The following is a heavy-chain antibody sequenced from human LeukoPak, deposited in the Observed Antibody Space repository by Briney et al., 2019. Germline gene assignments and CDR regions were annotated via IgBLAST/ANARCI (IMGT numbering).Heavy chain of an antibody. D-gene: IGHD1-1*01. J-gene: IGHJ5*02. CDR2: ISSSSSYI. CDR1: GFTFSSYS. Sequence: GGSLRLSCAASGFTFSSYSMNWVRQAPGKGLEWVSSISSSSSYIYYADSVKGRFTISRDSAKNSLYLQMNSLRAEDTAVYYCARSTTLGWFDPWGQGTLVTVSS. V-gene: IGHV3-21*01. CDR3: ARSTTLGWFDP.